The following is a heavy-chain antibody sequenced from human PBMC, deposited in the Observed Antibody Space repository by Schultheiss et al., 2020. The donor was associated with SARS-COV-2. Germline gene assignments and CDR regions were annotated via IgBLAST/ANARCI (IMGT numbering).Heavy chain of an antibody. D-gene: IGHD3-3*01. CDR1: GGSFSGYY. V-gene: IGHV4-34*01. CDR2: IYYSGST. CDR3: ARALHRPTIFGNYYYMDV. J-gene: IGHJ6*03. Sequence: SESLSLTCAVYGGSFSGYYWSWIRQPPGKGLEWIGYIYYSGSTYYNPSLKSRVTISVDTSKNQFSLKLSSVTAADTAVYYCARALHRPTIFGNYYYMDVWGKGTTVTVSS.